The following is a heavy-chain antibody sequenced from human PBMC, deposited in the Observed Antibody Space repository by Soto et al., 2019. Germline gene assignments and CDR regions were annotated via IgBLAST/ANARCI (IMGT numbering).Heavy chain of an antibody. CDR2: MNPNSGNT. Sequence: ASVKVSCKASGYTFTSYDINCVRQATGQGLEWMGWMNPNSGNTGYAQKFQGRVTMTRNTSISTAYLQWSSLKASDTAMYYCARHYKWELLPVGYYYYGMDVWGQGTTVTVSS. CDR3: ARHYKWELLPVGYYYYGMDV. V-gene: IGHV1-8*01. J-gene: IGHJ6*02. D-gene: IGHD1-26*01. CDR1: GYTFTSYD.